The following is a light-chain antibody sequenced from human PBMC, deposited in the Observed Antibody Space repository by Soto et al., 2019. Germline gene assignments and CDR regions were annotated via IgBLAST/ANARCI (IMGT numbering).Light chain of an antibody. V-gene: IGLV1-51*01. CDR1: NSNIGNNY. CDR2: DNN. CDR3: ATWDSSLSAGV. Sequence: QSVLTQPPSVSAAPGQTVTISCSGSNSNIGNNYVSWYQQLPGTAPKLVIYDNNKRPSGSPDRFSGSKSGTSATLGITGLQTGDEADYFCATWDSSLSAGVFGGGTKLTVL. J-gene: IGLJ2*01.